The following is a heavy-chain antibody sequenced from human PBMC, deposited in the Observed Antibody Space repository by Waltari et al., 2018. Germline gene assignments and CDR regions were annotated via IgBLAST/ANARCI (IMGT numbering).Heavy chain of an antibody. Sequence: EVQLVESGGGFVQPGGSLRISCAASGFTYSMYGMHRVRQAPGEGLVWVSRSSSAGSSTSDADSVKVRFTISKSNAKNTVYLQMSSLRAEDTAIYYCARGARRTTVTTGWWYFDLWGRGTLVTVSS. CDR1: GFTYSMYG. V-gene: IGHV3-74*01. J-gene: IGHJ2*01. CDR3: ARGARRTTVTTGWWYFDL. CDR2: SSSAGSST. D-gene: IGHD4-17*01.